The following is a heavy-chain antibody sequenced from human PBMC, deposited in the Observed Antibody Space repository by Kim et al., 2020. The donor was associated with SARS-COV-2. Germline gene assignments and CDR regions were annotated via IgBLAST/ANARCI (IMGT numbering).Heavy chain of an antibody. Sequence: HYSPSLKSRLTTTKDTSKNQVVLTMTNLDPVDTAKYFCAHRRDSSSAFDIWGQGTMVTVSS. V-gene: IGHV2-5*01. J-gene: IGHJ3*02. D-gene: IGHD6-6*01. CDR3: AHRRDSSSAFDI.